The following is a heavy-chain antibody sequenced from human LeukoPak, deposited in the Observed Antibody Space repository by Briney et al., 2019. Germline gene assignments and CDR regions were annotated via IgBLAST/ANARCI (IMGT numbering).Heavy chain of an antibody. CDR1: GYPIGLDYY. Sequence: SETLSLTCKVSGYPIGLDYYWVWIRQAPGRGLQWIGGFHRGRIQYNSALKSRVTISIDSSKNQFSLRMWPVTAADTAVYYCARGDFYRYYFDYWGQGTLVTVSS. CDR3: ARGDFYRYYFDY. D-gene: IGHD2/OR15-2a*01. J-gene: IGHJ4*02. V-gene: IGHV4-38-2*02. CDR2: FHRGRI.